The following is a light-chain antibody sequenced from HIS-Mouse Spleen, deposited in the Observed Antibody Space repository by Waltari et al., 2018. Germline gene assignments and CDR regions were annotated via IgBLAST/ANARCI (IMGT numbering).Light chain of an antibody. J-gene: IGLJ1*01. CDR1: SSDVGGFTY. Sequence: QSALTQPRSVSGSPGQSVTISCTGTSSDVGGFTYVSWYQQHPGKAPKLMIYDVSKRPSGVPDRFSGSKSGNTVSLTISGLQADDEADYYCCSYAGSYTGVFGTGTKVTVL. V-gene: IGLV2-11*01. CDR2: DVS. CDR3: CSYAGSYTGV.